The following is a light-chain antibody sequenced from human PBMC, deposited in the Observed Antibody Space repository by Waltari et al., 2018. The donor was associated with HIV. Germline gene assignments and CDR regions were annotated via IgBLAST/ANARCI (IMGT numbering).Light chain of an antibody. CDR2: EVS. Sequence: QSALTQPASVSGSPGQSITISCTGTSSDVGGYNSVPWYQQHPGKAPKLMIYEVSNRPSGVSNRFSGSKSGNTASLTISGLQAEDEADYFCTSYTISSSVIFGGGTKVTVL. CDR3: TSYTISSSVI. V-gene: IGLV2-14*01. J-gene: IGLJ2*01. CDR1: SSDVGGYNS.